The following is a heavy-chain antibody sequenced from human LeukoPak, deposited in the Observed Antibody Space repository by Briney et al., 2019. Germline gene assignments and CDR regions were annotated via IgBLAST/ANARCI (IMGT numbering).Heavy chain of an antibody. J-gene: IGHJ3*02. CDR2: ISYDGSNK. CDR1: GFTFSSYA. D-gene: IGHD6-25*01. CDR3: ARGMTAEPYDAFDI. V-gene: IGHV3-30-3*01. Sequence: GGSLRLPCAASGFTFSSYAMHWVRQAPGKGLEWVAVISYDGSNKYYADSVKGRFTISRDNSKNTLYPQMNSLRAEDTAVYYCARGMTAEPYDAFDIWGQGTMVTVSS.